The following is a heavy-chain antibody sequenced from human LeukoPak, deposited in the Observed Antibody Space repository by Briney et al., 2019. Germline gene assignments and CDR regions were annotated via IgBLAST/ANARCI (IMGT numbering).Heavy chain of an antibody. CDR2: FNPSGGST. CDR3: ARAATYYDSSQTFDY. D-gene: IGHD3-22*01. V-gene: IGHV1-46*01. J-gene: IGHJ4*02. Sequence: ASVKVSCKASGYTFISYYIHWVRQAPGQGLEWMGIFNPSGGSTSYAQKFQGRVTMTRDTSTSTVYMELSSLRSEDTAVYYCARAATYYDSSQTFDYWGQGTLVTVSS. CDR1: GYTFISYY.